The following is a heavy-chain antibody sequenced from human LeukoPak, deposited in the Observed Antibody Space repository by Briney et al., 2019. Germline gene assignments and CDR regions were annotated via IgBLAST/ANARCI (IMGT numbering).Heavy chain of an antibody. CDR2: ISGNGAGT. CDR3: AKDANYFPSGSYLIPFDF. D-gene: IGHD1-26*01. V-gene: IGHV3-23*01. Sequence: GGPLRLSCAASGFTFSRNAMNWVRQAPGKGLEWVASISGNGAGTYYADSVKGRFNISRDNSKNTLYLQNNSVRTEDTAVYYCAKDANYFPSGSYLIPFDFWGQGTLVTVSS. J-gene: IGHJ4*02. CDR1: GFTFSRNA.